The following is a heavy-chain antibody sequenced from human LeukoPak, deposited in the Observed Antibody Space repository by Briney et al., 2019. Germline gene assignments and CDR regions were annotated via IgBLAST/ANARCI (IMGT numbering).Heavy chain of an antibody. CDR1: GGSFSGYY. D-gene: IGHD5-24*01. J-gene: IGHJ3*02. Sequence: PSETLSLTCAVSGGSFSGYYWNWIRQPPGKGLEWIGEINHSGSTNYNPSLKSRVTISLDTPKNQFSLKLSSVTAADTAVSYCANGREGSSQSAFDIWGQGTMVTVSS. CDR3: ANGREGSSQSAFDI. V-gene: IGHV4-34*01. CDR2: INHSGST.